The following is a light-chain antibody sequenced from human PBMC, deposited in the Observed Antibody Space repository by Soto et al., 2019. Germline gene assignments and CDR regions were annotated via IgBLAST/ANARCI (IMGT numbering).Light chain of an antibody. V-gene: IGKV1-39*01. J-gene: IGKJ4*01. CDR2: AAS. CDR3: QQSYSILPT. CDR1: QSISSY. Sequence: DIQMTQSPSSLSASVGDRVTITCRASQSISSYLNWYQQKPGKAPKLLIYAASSLQSGVPSRFSGSGSGTDFTLTISSLQPEDFATYYRQQSYSILPTFGGGTKVEIK.